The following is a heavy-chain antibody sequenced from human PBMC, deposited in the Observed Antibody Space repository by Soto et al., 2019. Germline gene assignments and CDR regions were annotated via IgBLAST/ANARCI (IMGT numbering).Heavy chain of an antibody. Sequence: QVQLVESGGALVKPGGSLRLSCAASGFTFSDYYMSWIRQAPGKGLEWVSYISNTGTYTRDADSVKGRLTISRDNAKNTLYLEMNSLSADDTAVYYCARGGISGWLVYWGQGTLVTVSS. D-gene: IGHD6-19*01. V-gene: IGHV3-11*06. CDR1: GFTFSDYY. J-gene: IGHJ4*02. CDR3: ARGGISGWLVY. CDR2: ISNTGTYT.